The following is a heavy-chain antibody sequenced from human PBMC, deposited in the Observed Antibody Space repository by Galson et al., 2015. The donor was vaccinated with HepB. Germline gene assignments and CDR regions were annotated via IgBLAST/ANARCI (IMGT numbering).Heavy chain of an antibody. J-gene: IGHJ4*02. CDR2: ISGSGGNT. D-gene: IGHD6-19*01. CDR1: GFTFSSYA. CDR3: AKARSQWLRPYYFDY. V-gene: IGHV3-23*01. Sequence: SLRLSCAASGFTFSSYAMSWVRQAPGKGLEWISTISGSGGNTCYADSVKGRFTISRDNSKNTLYLQMNSLRAEDTAIYYCAKARSQWLRPYYFDYWGQGTLVTVSS.